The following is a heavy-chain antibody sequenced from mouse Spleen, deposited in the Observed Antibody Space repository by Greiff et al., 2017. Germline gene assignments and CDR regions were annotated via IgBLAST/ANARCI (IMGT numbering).Heavy chain of an antibody. CDR2: ISSGSSTI. CDR3: ARDEYDEEGYFDV. V-gene: IGHV5-17*01. Sequence: EVMLVESGGGLVQPGGSLKLSCAASGFTFSDYGMHWVRQAPEKGLEWVAYISSGSSTIYYADTVKGRFTISRDNAKNTLFLQMTSLRSEDTAMYYCARDEYDEEGYFDVWGTGTTVTVSS. CDR1: GFTFSDYG. D-gene: IGHD2-4*01. J-gene: IGHJ1*03.